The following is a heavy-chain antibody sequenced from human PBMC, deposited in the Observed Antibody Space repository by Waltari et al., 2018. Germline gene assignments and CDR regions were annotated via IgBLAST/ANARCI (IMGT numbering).Heavy chain of an antibody. V-gene: IGHV4-38-2*01. D-gene: IGHD4-17*01. CDR2: IYHSGRT. CDR1: GYSISSGYY. CDR3: ASRTVTKDY. J-gene: IGHJ4*01. Sequence: QVQLQESGPGLVKPSETLSLTCAVSGYSISSGYYWGWIRQPPGKGLEWIGSIYHSGRTSYNPSLKSRVTISVDTSKTQFSLKLSSVTAADTAVYYCASRTVTKDYWGQEPWSPSPQ.